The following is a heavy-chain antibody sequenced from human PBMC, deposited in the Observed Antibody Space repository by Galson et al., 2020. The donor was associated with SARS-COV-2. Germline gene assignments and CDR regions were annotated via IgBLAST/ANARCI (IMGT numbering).Heavy chain of an antibody. CDR3: ARGRLWGPTDAFDI. CDR2: MNPNSGNT. CDR1: GYTFTSYD. J-gene: IGHJ3*02. D-gene: IGHD7-27*01. Sequence: ASVKVSCKASGYTFTSYDINWVRQATGQGLEWMGWMNPNSGNTGYAQKFQGRVTMTRNTSISTAYMELSSLRSEDTAVYYCARGRLWGPTDAFDIWGQGTMVTVSS. V-gene: IGHV1-8*01.